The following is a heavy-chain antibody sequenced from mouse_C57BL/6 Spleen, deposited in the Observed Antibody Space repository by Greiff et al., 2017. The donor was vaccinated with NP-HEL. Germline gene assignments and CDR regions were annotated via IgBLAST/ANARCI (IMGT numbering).Heavy chain of an antibody. Sequence: QVQLQQPGAELVKPGASVEMSCKASGYTFTSYWITWVKQRPGQGLEWIGDIYPGSGSTNYNEKFKSKATLTVDTSSSTAYMQLSSLTSEDSAVYYCARAYYGSSYNYWGQGTTLTVSS. CDR3: ARAYYGSSYNY. J-gene: IGHJ2*01. CDR1: GYTFTSYW. CDR2: IYPGSGST. D-gene: IGHD1-1*01. V-gene: IGHV1-55*01.